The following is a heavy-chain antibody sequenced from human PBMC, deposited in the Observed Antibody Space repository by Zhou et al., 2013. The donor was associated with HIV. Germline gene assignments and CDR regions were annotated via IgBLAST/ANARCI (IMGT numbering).Heavy chain of an antibody. J-gene: IGHJ6*03. D-gene: IGHD6-13*01. CDR1: GGTFSSYA. CDR3: ARDKDVIAAAANEHYYYYYYMDV. V-gene: IGHV1-69*04. CDR2: IIPILGIA. Sequence: QVQLVQSGAEVKKPGSSVKVSCKASGGTFSSYAISWVRQAPGQGLEWMGRIIPILGIANYAQKFQGRVTITADKSTSTAYMELSSLRSEDTAVYYCARDKDVIAAAANEHYYYYYYMDVWGKGTTVTVSS.